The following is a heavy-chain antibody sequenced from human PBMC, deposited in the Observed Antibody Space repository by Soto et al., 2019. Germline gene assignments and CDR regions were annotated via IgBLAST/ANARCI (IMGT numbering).Heavy chain of an antibody. CDR1: GFTFSSYA. CDR2: ISGSGGTT. V-gene: IGHV3-23*01. Sequence: EVQLLESGGGLVQPRGSLRLSCAASGFTFSSYAMSWVRQAPGKGLEWGSAISGSGGTTYYAASVKGRFTISRDNSKNTLSLQMNSLRAEDTAVYYCAKSTFGVTAVNPLEDYWGQGTLVTVSS. D-gene: IGHD2-21*02. J-gene: IGHJ4*02. CDR3: AKSTFGVTAVNPLEDY.